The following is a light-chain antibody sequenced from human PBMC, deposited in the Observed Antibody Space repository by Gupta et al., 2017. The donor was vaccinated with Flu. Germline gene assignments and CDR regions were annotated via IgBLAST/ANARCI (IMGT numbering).Light chain of an antibody. CDR3: QQYYSTLLYR. CDR2: GAS. V-gene: IGKV4-1*01. Sequence: IVIPPSPYSLAVSLGERATINCKSSQSVLYRSNNKNYLAWYQQKPGQPPKRLIYGASTREFGVPERFSGSGSGTDFTRTISSRQDEDVAVYYCQQYYSTLLYRFGQGTKLEIK. CDR1: QSVLYRSNNKNY. J-gene: IGKJ2*03.